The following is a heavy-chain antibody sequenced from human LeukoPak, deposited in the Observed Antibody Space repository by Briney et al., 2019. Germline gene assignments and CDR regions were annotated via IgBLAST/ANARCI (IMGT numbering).Heavy chain of an antibody. V-gene: IGHV1-2*02. Sequence: ASVKVSCKASGYTFTDYYIHWVRQAPGQGLEWMGWIDPNSGGTNYAQKFQGRVTMTRDTSISTAYMELSSLRSDDTAMYYCTRDATTAQGDYWGQGTLVTVSS. CDR1: GYTFTDYY. J-gene: IGHJ4*02. CDR2: IDPNSGGT. CDR3: TRDATTAQGDY. D-gene: IGHD4-4*01.